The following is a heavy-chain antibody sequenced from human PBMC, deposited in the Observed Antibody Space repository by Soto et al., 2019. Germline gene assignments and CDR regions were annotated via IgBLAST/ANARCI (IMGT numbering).Heavy chain of an antibody. V-gene: IGHV1-69*02. CDR3: ATSGRSGYYPANWFDP. CDR1: GGTFSSYT. J-gene: IGHJ5*02. Sequence: QVQLVQSGAEVKKPGSSVNVSCKTSGGTFSSYTINWVRQAPGQGLEWVGRIIPILGIANYAQKFQGRVTISADKSTSTVYMELTSLRSEDTAVYHWATSGRSGYYPANWFDPWGQGTLVTVSS. CDR2: IIPILGIA. D-gene: IGHD3-22*01.